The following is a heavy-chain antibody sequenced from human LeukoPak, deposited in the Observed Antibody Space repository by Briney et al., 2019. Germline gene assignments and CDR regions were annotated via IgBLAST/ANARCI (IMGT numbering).Heavy chain of an antibody. CDR1: GYTFTVYY. Sequence: GASVKVSCKASGYTFTVYYMHWVRQAPGQGLEWMGWINPNSGGTNYAQKFQGWVTMTRDTSISTAYMELSRLRSDDTAVYYCARDERGSGSYNFDYWGQGTLVTVSS. J-gene: IGHJ4*02. CDR2: INPNSGGT. V-gene: IGHV1-2*04. D-gene: IGHD3-10*01. CDR3: ARDERGSGSYNFDY.